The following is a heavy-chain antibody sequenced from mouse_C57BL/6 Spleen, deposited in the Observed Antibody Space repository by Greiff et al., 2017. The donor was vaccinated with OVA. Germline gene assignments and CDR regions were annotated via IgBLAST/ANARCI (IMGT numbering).Heavy chain of an antibody. V-gene: IGHV1-76*01. CDR1: GYTFTDYY. CDR3: ARSNYEWYFDV. Sequence: VNVVESGAELVRPGASVKLSCKASGYTFTDYYINWVKQRPGQGLEWIARIYPGSGNTYYNEKFKGKATLTAEKSSSTAYMQLSSLTSEDSAVYFCARSNYEWYFDVWGTGTTVTVSS. J-gene: IGHJ1*03. D-gene: IGHD2-5*01. CDR2: IYPGSGNT.